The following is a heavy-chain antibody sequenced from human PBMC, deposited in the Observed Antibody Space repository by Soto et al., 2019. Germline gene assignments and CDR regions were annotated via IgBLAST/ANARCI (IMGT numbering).Heavy chain of an antibody. CDR3: AKVGRELPGFDY. Sequence: EVQLLESGGGLVQPGGSLRLSCAASGFTFSSYAMSWVRQAPGKGLEWVSAISGSGGSTYYADSVKGRSTISRDNSKNTLYLQMNSLRAEDTAVYYCAKVGRELPGFDYWGQGTLVTVSS. D-gene: IGHD1-26*01. CDR2: ISGSGGST. J-gene: IGHJ4*02. V-gene: IGHV3-23*01. CDR1: GFTFSSYA.